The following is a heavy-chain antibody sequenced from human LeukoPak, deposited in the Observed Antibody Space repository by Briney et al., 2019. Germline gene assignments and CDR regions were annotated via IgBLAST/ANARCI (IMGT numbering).Heavy chain of an antibody. Sequence: ASVKVSCKASGYTFTGYYMHWVRQAPGQGLEWKGWINPNSGGTNYAQKFQGRVTMTRDTSIRTAYMELSRLRSDDTAVYYCARDGPQDYYYMDVWGKGTTVTVSS. CDR1: GYTFTGYY. CDR2: INPNSGGT. J-gene: IGHJ6*03. V-gene: IGHV1-2*02. CDR3: ARDGPQDYYYMDV.